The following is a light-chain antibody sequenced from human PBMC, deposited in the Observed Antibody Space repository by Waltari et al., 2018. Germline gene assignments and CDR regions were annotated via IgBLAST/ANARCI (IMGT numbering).Light chain of an antibody. CDR3: AAWDDSLSGLV. CDR1: SPNIGRNY. CDR2: KNN. J-gene: IGLJ3*02. Sequence: QSVLTQPPSASGTPGQKVTISCNGSSPNIGRNYVYWYQQFPGTAPKLLIFKNNQRPSGVPDRFSDSKSGTSASLAINGLRSEDEADYYCAAWDDSLSGLVLGGGTKVTVL. V-gene: IGLV1-47*01.